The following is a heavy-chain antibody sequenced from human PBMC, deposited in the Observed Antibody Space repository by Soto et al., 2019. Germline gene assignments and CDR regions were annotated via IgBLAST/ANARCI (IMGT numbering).Heavy chain of an antibody. CDR1: GYTFTRYA. J-gene: IGHJ4*02. CDR2: INAGNGNT. V-gene: IGHV1-3*05. D-gene: IGHD6-6*01. CDR3: ARAPGGSSSFVDY. Sequence: QVQLVQSGAEEKKPGASVQVSCKASGYTFTRYAMHWVRQAPGQRLEWMGWINAGNGNTKYSQKFQGRVTITRDTSASTAYMELSSLRSEDTGVYYCARAPGGSSSFVDYWGQGTLVTVSS.